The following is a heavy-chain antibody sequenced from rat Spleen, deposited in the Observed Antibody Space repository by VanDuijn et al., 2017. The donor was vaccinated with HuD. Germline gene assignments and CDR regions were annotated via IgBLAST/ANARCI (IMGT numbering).Heavy chain of an antibody. CDR1: GFSLISHS. CDR3: ARDYPYKTGLDF. Sequence: QVQLKESGPGLVQPSQTLSLTCTVSGFSLISHSVHWVRQPPGKGLEWMGRMKYNGDTSYSSALKSRLSISRDTSKNQVFLKMNSLQTDDTGTYYCARDYPYKTGLDFWGQGIMVTVSS. D-gene: IGHD4-1*01. CDR2: MKYNGDT. J-gene: IGHJ2*01. V-gene: IGHV2-63*01.